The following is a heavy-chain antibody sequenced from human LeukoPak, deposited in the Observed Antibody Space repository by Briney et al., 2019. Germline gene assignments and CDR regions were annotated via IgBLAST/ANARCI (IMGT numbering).Heavy chain of an antibody. V-gene: IGHV3-48*04. J-gene: IGHJ4*02. Sequence: PGGSLRLSCAASGFTFSSYTMNWVRQAPGKGLEWVSYISSSSTIYYADSVKGRFTISRDNAKNSLYLQMNSLRAEDTAVYYCAREDPWGSYHYDYWGQGTLVTVSS. CDR2: ISSSSTI. CDR3: AREDPWGSYHYDY. CDR1: GFTFSSYT. D-gene: IGHD3-16*02.